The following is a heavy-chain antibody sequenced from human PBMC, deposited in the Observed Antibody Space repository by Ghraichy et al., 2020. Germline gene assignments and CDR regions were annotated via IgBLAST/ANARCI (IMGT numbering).Heavy chain of an antibody. CDR1: GGTFSSYA. CDR2: IIPIFGTA. V-gene: IGHV1-69*13. Sequence: SVKVSCKASGGTFSSYAISWVRQAPGQGLEWMGGIIPIFGTANYAQKFQGRVTITADESTSTAYMELSSLRSEDTAVYYCARVGEVMVRGDPYYYYGMDVWGQGTTVTVSS. D-gene: IGHD3-10*01. CDR3: ARVGEVMVRGDPYYYYGMDV. J-gene: IGHJ6*02.